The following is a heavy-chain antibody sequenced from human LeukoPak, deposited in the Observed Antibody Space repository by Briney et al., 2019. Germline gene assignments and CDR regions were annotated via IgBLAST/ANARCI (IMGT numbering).Heavy chain of an antibody. D-gene: IGHD2-21*01. CDR1: GGSISSYY. CDR2: IYYSGST. Sequence: SETLSLTCTVSGGSISSYYWSWIRQPPGKGLEWIGYIYYSGSTNYNTSLKSRVTISVDTSKNQFSLKLSSVTAADTAVYYCARLTTYCGGDCYSLEYWGQGTLVTVSS. V-gene: IGHV4-59*01. CDR3: ARLTTYCGGDCYSLEY. J-gene: IGHJ4*02.